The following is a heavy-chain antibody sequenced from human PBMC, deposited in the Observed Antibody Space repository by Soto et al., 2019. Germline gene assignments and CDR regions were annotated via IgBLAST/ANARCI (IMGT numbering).Heavy chain of an antibody. Sequence: PGVSLRLSCAASGFTFSSYWMSWVRQAPGKGLEWVANIKQDGSEKYYVDSVKGRFTISRDNAKNSLYLQMNSLRAEDTAVYYYARDGCSGGSCYSSPSEYFQHWGQGTLVTVSS. D-gene: IGHD2-15*01. CDR2: IKQDGSEK. V-gene: IGHV3-7*05. CDR3: ARDGCSGGSCYSSPSEYFQH. CDR1: GFTFSSYW. J-gene: IGHJ1*01.